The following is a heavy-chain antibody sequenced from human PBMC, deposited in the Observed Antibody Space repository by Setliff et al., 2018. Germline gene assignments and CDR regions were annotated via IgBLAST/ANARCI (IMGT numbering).Heavy chain of an antibody. D-gene: IGHD2-2*01. V-gene: IGHV1-18*01. CDR2: IGPYTGKT. CDR3: SRLVRSCTRTSCQRLSGDEY. J-gene: IGHJ4*02. CDR1: GYTFIDYG. Sequence: ASVKVSCKASGYTFIDYGVSWVRQAPGQGLEWVGWIGPYTGKTYLAPKFQDRVTLTADTSTTTAYLQLTNLRSDDTAIYFCSRLVRSCTRTSCQRLSGDEYWGQGALVTVSS.